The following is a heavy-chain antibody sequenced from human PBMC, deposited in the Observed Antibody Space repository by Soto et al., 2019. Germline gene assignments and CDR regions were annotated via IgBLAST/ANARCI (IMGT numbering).Heavy chain of an antibody. D-gene: IGHD2-8*01. CDR3: VSQRTSVLTQAYFDY. CDR2: VYIRGRS. J-gene: IGHJ4*02. V-gene: IGHV4-39*01. Sequence: SETLSLTCTVSGGSVSNSNYYWGWIRQSPVKGLEWIVGVYIRGRSYSKSSVKSRVTISVDTSKNQFSLNLNSVTASDTAVYYCVSQRTSVLTQAYFDYWGPGALVTVSS. CDR1: GGSVSNSNYY.